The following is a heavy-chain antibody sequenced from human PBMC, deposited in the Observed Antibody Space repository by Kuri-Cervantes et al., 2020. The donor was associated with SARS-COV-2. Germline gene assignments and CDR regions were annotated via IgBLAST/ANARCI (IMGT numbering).Heavy chain of an antibody. V-gene: IGHV3-74*01. D-gene: IGHD5-18*01. CDR3: ARVGDTALVYADY. CDR2: INSDGTST. J-gene: IGHJ4*02. CDR1: GFTFSSYE. Sequence: GESLMISCAASGFTFSSYEMNWVRQAPGKGLVCVSRINSDGTSTSYADSVKGRFTISRDNAKNTLNLQMNSLRAEDTAVYYCARVGDTALVYADYWCQGTRVTVSS.